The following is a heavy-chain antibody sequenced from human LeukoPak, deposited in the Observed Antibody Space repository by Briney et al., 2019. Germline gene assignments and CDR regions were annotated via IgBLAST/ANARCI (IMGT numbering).Heavy chain of an antibody. CDR3: AKGGDDSSGYYQYYFDY. Sequence: GGSLRLSCAASGFTFDDYAMHWVRQAPGKGLEGVSGISWNSGSIGYADSVKGRFTISRDNAKNSLYLQMNSLRAEDTALYYCAKGGDDSSGYYQYYFDYWGQGTLVTVSS. CDR1: GFTFDDYA. V-gene: IGHV3-9*01. CDR2: ISWNSGSI. J-gene: IGHJ4*02. D-gene: IGHD3-22*01.